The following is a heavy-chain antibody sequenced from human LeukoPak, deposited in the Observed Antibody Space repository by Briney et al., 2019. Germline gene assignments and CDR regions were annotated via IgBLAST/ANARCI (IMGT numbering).Heavy chain of an antibody. D-gene: IGHD2-2*01. CDR2: IKLNDGDT. CDR3: ARANFLYCSSSTCLFDY. J-gene: IGHJ4*02. Sequence: GSSVKVSCKPSGYTFTHYYMHWVGQAPGLGFEGLGWIKLNDGDTNYAQKFQGRVTMTRDTSISTAHMEVSRLRSDDTAVYYCARANFLYCSSSTCLFDYWGQGTLVTVSS. V-gene: IGHV1-2*02. CDR1: GYTFTHYY.